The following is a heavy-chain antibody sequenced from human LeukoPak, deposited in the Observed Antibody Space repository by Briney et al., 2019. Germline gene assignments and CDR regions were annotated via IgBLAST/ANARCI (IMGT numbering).Heavy chain of an antibody. J-gene: IGHJ4*02. Sequence: PGGSLRLSCAASGFTFSSSGMSWVRQAPGKGLEWVSSIGTSAGSTYYADSVKGRFTISRDNSKNTLYLQMNTLRGEDTALYYCASLTSHWGRGTLVTVSP. CDR3: ASLTSH. CDR1: GFTFSSSG. D-gene: IGHD3-16*01. CDR2: IGTSAGST. V-gene: IGHV3-23*01.